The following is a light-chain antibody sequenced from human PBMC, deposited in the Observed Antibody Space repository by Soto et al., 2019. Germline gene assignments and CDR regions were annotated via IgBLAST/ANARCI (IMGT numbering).Light chain of an antibody. CDR2: GAS. J-gene: IGKJ2*01. Sequence: IVLTKSPGTLSLSPGERATLSCTASQSVSSSYLAWYQQKPGQAPKILIYGASSTATCIPDRFSGSGSGTNFTLTISRLEPEDFAVYYCHQYGSAPYTFGQGTKPEIK. CDR3: HQYGSAPYT. CDR1: QSVSSSY. V-gene: IGKV3-20*01.